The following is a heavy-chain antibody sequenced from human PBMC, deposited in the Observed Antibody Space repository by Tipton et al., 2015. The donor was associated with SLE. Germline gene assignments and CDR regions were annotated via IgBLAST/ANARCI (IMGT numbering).Heavy chain of an antibody. CDR2: ISSDGTST. CDR1: GFPFSTYS. Sequence: SLRLSCAASGFPFSTYSMNWVRQGPAKGLEWVSYISSDGTSTYYADSVKGRFTMSRDNSKNTLHLQMSSLRAEDTAVYYCARDAGMHMDVWGQGTAVTVSS. CDR3: ARDAGMHMDV. D-gene: IGHD2-2*01. V-gene: IGHV3-48*01. J-gene: IGHJ6*02.